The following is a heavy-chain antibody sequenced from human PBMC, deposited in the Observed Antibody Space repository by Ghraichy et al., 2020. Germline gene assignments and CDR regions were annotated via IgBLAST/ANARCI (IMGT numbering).Heavy chain of an antibody. D-gene: IGHD2-2*01. Sequence: GGSLRLSCAASGFAFANYAVTWVRQAPGKGLEWVSSIGARGAYTYYADSVQGRFTISRDDSTDTLYLQMNILGAEDTAIYYCAKDRSSTTSWYYFDSWGHGTLVTVSS. CDR1: GFAFANYA. V-gene: IGHV3-23*01. J-gene: IGHJ4*01. CDR2: IGARGAYT. CDR3: AKDRSSTTSWYYFDS.